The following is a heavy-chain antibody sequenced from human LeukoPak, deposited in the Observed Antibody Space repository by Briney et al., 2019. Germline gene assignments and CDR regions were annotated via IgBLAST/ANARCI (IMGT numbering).Heavy chain of an antibody. CDR3: ARVCPSGSCYSLGSWFDP. Sequence: SATLSLTCTVSGGSISSYFWSWIRPPTGKGLEWIGYIYYSGSTSYNPSLKSRVTISVDTSTNQFSLKLTSVTAADTAVYYCARVCPSGSCYSLGSWFDPWGQGTLVTVS. CDR1: GGSISSYF. V-gene: IGHV4-59*01. D-gene: IGHD2-15*01. J-gene: IGHJ5*02. CDR2: IYYSGST.